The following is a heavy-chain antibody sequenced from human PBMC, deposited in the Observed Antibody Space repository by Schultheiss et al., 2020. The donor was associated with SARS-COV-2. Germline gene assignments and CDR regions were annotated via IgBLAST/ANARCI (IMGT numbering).Heavy chain of an antibody. J-gene: IGHJ3*02. Sequence: GGSLRLSCAASGFTFSSYGMHWVRQAPGKGLEWVAVISYDGSNKYYADSVKGRFTISRDNSKNTLYLQMNSLRAEDTAVYYCAKLPYSILWSLIPVLRRDAFDIWGQGTMVTVSS. V-gene: IGHV3-30*18. CDR1: GFTFSSYG. D-gene: IGHD2-21*01. CDR2: ISYDGSNK. CDR3: AKLPYSILWSLIPVLRRDAFDI.